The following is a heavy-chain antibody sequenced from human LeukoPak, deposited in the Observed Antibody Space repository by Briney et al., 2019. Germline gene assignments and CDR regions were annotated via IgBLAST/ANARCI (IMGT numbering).Heavy chain of an antibody. V-gene: IGHV3-74*01. Sequence: GVSLRLSCAAFGMTFSNHWMHWVRQAPGKGLVWVSLIKTDGRTTIYADSVKGRFTISRDNGKSTLYLQMNSLRAEDTAIYYCTTGPSYGYEWWGQGTVVTVSS. CDR3: TTGPSYGYEW. CDR2: IKTDGRTT. CDR1: GMTFSNHW. J-gene: IGHJ4*02. D-gene: IGHD3-16*01.